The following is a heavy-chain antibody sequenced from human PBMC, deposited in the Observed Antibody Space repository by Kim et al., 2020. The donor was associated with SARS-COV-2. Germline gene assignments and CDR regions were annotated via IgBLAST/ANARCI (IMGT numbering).Heavy chain of an antibody. V-gene: IGHV3-11*06. D-gene: IGHD3-10*01. J-gene: IGHJ3*02. CDR3: AREQGFGELLTLNDAFDI. Sequence: KGRFTSSRDNAKNSLYLQMNSLRAEDTAVYYCAREQGFGELLTLNDAFDIWGQGTMVTVSS.